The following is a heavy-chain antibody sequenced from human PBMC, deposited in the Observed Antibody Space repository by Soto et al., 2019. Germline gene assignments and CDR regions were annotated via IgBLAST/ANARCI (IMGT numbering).Heavy chain of an antibody. J-gene: IGHJ4*02. V-gene: IGHV1-46*01. CDR1: GYTFTSYY. CDR2: INPSGGST. CDR3: ARDGQYGDYGYFFDS. D-gene: IGHD4-17*01. Sequence: ASVKVSCKASGYTFTSYYMHWVLQAPGQGLEWMGIINPSGGSTSYAQKFQGRVTMTRDTSISTAYMELTSLTSDDTAVYYCARDGQYGDYGYFFDSWGQGTLVTVSS.